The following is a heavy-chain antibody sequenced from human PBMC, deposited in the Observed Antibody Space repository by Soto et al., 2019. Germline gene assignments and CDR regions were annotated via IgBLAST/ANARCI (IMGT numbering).Heavy chain of an antibody. CDR3: ARDYEYQSLEVAALDI. D-gene: IGHD5-12*01. CDR2: IFPMYGTP. J-gene: IGHJ3*02. V-gene: IGHV1-69*01. Sequence: QVLLVQSGAEVKKPGSSVKVSCKASGGAFSRYAISWVRQAPGQGLEWVGGIFPMYGTPVYAQKRQGRVTLTADEATTTAYMELSGLRYEDTAFYYCARDYEYQSLEVAALDIWGQGTMVTVSS. CDR1: GGAFSRYA.